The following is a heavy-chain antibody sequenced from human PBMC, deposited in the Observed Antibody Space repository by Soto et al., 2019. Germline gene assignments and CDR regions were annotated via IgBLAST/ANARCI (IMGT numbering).Heavy chain of an antibody. CDR2: IYYSGST. CDR3: AREGIAAARSHWFDP. J-gene: IGHJ5*02. D-gene: IGHD6-13*01. CDR1: GGSISSYY. V-gene: IGHV4-59*08. Sequence: SETPSLTCTVSGGSISSYYWSWIRQPPGKGLEWIGYIYYSGSTNYNPSLKSRVTISVDTSKNQFSLKLSSVTAADTAVYYCAREGIAAARSHWFDPWGQGTLVTVSS.